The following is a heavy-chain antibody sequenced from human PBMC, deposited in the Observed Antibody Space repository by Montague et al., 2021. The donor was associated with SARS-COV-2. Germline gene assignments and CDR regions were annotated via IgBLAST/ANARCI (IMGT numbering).Heavy chain of an antibody. CDR2: MYDSGST. D-gene: IGHD2-15*01. CDR1: GGSISNGGYY. V-gene: IGHV4-31*03. Sequence: TLSLTCTVSGGSISNGGYYCSWIRQHPGKGLEWIGYMYDSGSTYYNPSLTSRVTTSLDTSKNQFSLKPSSVTAADTAVYYCARGDGVVVAAPYIWGQGTMVTVSS. J-gene: IGHJ3*02. CDR3: ARGDGVVVAAPYI.